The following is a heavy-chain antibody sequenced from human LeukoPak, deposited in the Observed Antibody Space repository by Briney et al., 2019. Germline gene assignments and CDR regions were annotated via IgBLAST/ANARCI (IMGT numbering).Heavy chain of an antibody. V-gene: IGHV3-23*01. CDR2: TSGSGGST. CDR3: ATSPRETAAGTLNYYYYGMDV. Sequence: GGSLRLSGAASGFTFSANAMSWVGQAPGKGLEGVSATSGSGGSTYYADSVKGRFTISRDNSKNTLYLQRNSLRAEDTAVYYCATSPRETAAGTLNYYYYGMDVWGQGATVTVSS. CDR1: GFTFSANA. D-gene: IGHD6-13*01. J-gene: IGHJ6*02.